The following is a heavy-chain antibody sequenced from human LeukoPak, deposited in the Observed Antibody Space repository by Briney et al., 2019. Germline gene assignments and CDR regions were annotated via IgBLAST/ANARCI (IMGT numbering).Heavy chain of an antibody. D-gene: IGHD2-2*02. J-gene: IGHJ4*02. CDR3: AKTYQLLYD. CDR1: GFTFSSYA. CDR2: ISYDGSNK. Sequence: GGSLRLSCAASGFTFSSYAMHWVRQAPGKGLEWVAVISYDGSNKYYADSVKGRFTISRDNSKNTLYLQMNSLRAEDTAVYYCAKTYQLLYDWGQGTLVTVSS. V-gene: IGHV3-30-3*01.